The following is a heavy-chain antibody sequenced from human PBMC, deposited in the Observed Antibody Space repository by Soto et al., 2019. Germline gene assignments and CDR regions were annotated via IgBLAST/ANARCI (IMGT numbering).Heavy chain of an antibody. CDR2: IIPVLGIA. J-gene: IGHJ5*02. CDR1: GGTFSTHT. CDR3: ARGRGGDDYGDYVLHDPNWFDP. V-gene: IGHV1-69*02. Sequence: QVQLVQSGAEVKKPGSAVKVSCKASGGTFSTHTIRWVRQAPVQGLEWMGRIIPVLGIANSAQRFQGRGTMTADTSTSTAYMELSSLRSEDTAVDYCARGRGGDDYGDYVLHDPNWFDPWGQGTLVTVSS. D-gene: IGHD4-17*01.